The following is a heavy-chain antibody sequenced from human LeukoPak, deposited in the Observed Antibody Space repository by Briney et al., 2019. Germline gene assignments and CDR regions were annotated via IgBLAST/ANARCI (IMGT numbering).Heavy chain of an antibody. J-gene: IGHJ4*02. CDR2: IYYSGST. V-gene: IGHV4-39*07. CDR3: ARGPDYGAFDY. CDR1: GGSISSSSYY. Sequence: SETLSLTCTVSGGSISSSSYYWGWIRQPPGKGLEWIGSIYYSGSTYYNPSLKSRVTISVDTSKNQFSLKLSSVTAADTAVYYCARGPDYGAFDYWGQGTLVTVSS. D-gene: IGHD4-17*01.